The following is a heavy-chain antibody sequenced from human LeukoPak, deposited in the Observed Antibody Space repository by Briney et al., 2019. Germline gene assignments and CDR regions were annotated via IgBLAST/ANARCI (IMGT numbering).Heavy chain of an antibody. CDR1: GFTVSSNY. D-gene: IGHD4-17*01. Sequence: GGSLRLSCAASGFTVSSNYMSWVRQAPGKGLEWVSVIYSGGSTYYADSVKGRFTISRDNSKNTLYLQMNSLRAEDTAVYYCAREADYGDSGMDVWGQGTTVTVSS. V-gene: IGHV3-66*01. CDR2: IYSGGST. J-gene: IGHJ6*02. CDR3: AREADYGDSGMDV.